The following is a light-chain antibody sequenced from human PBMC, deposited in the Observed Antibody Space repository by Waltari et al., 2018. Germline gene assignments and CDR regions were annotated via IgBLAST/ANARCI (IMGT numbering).Light chain of an antibody. CDR3: QQSYSTPLT. Sequence: DIQMTQSPSSLSASLGDRVTITCRASQSISSYLNWYQQKPGKAPKLLIYAASSLQSGVPSRCSGSGSWTDFTLTISSLQPEDFATYYCQQSYSTPLTFGGGTKVEIK. J-gene: IGKJ4*01. V-gene: IGKV1-39*01. CDR1: QSISSY. CDR2: AAS.